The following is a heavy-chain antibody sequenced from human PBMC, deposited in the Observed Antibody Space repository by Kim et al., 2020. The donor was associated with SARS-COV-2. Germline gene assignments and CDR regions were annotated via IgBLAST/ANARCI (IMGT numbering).Heavy chain of an antibody. V-gene: IGHV3-48*02. CDR3: AMSSSSFYYYYGMDV. CDR2: ISSSSSTI. Sequence: GGSLRLSCAASGFTFSSYSMNWVRQAPGKGLEWVSYISSSSSTIYYADSVKGRFTISRDNAKNSLYLQMNSLRDEDTAVYYCAMSSSSFYYYYGMDVWGQGTTVTVSS. CDR1: GFTFSSYS. J-gene: IGHJ6*02. D-gene: IGHD6-6*01.